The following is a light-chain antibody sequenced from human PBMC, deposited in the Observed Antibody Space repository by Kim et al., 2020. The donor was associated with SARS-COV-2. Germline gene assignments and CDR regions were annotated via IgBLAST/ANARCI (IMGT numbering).Light chain of an antibody. J-gene: IGKJ2*01. V-gene: IGKV4-1*01. CDR1: KSVLYSSNNKNY. CDR3: QQYYSIPMYT. CDR2: WAS. Sequence: ATINCKSSKSVLYSSNNKNYLAWYQQKPGQSPRLLIYWASTRESGVPNRFSGSGSGKDFTLTISSLQAEDVAVYYCQQYYSIPMYTFGQGTKLEI.